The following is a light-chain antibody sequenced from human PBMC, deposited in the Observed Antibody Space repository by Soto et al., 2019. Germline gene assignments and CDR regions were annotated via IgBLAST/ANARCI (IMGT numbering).Light chain of an antibody. Sequence: DIQMTQSPSSVSASVGDRVTFTCRASQHISSWLAWYQQKPGKAPKLLIAAASILQSGVPSRFSGSGYWTDVTLNISSLQPEYFATYFCQQANTFPFTFGPGTRLEIK. V-gene: IGKV1-12*02. CDR3: QQANTFPFT. J-gene: IGKJ3*01. CDR1: QHISSW. CDR2: AAS.